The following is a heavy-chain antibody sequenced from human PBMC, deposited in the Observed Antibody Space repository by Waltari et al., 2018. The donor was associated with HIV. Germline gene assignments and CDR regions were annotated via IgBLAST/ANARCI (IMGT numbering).Heavy chain of an antibody. CDR1: GGSFSNNF. CDR2: IKQRGNT. V-gene: IGHV4-34*02. CDR3: GRFVGGGHVDS. Sequence: QVQLQQWGAGLLKPSETLSLTCAVYGGSFSNNFWSWTRHLPGKGLEGIGEIKQRGNTRYNPSLKIRVITSVDTVKKQFALKLRFGTAADTVMYYCGRFVGGGHVDSWGRGTL. D-gene: IGHD3-10*01. J-gene: IGHJ4*02.